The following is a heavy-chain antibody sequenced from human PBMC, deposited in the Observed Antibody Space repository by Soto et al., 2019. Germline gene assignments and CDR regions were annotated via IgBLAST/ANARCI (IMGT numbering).Heavy chain of an antibody. J-gene: IGHJ4*02. CDR3: ASNHYVWGSYRPLDY. CDR2: INAGNGNT. Sequence: ASVKVSCKASGYTFTSYAMHWVRQAPGQRLEWMGWINAGNGNTKYSQKFQGRVTITRDTSASTAYMELSSLRSEDTAVYYCASNHYVWGSYRPLDYWGQGTLVTVSS. CDR1: GYTFTSYA. V-gene: IGHV1-3*01. D-gene: IGHD3-16*02.